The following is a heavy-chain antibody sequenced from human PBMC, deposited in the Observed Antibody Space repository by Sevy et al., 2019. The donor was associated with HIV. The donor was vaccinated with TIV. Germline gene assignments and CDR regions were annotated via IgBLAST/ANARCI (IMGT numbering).Heavy chain of an antibody. D-gene: IGHD1-1*01. CDR3: ARDLEFYEYGAYRPAFMPDY. V-gene: IGHV3-33*01. CDR1: GFTFSTYG. J-gene: IGHJ4*02. CDR2: TWFDGSNT. Sequence: GGSLRLSCAASGFTFSTYGMHWVRQAPGKGLEWVAVTWFDGSNTYYADSVKGRFTISRDIAKNTLHLQMNSLRAEATAVYYVARDLEFYEYGAYRPAFMPDYWGQGTLVTVPS.